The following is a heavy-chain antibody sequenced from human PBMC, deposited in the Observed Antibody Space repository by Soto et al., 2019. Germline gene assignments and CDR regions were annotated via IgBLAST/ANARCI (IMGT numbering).Heavy chain of an antibody. CDR2: ISSSGSTI. J-gene: IGHJ6*02. CDR1: GFTFSSYE. D-gene: IGHD5-12*01. CDR3: AREMATPAYYYGMDV. V-gene: IGHV3-48*03. Sequence: PGGSLRLSCAASGFTFSSYEMNWVRQARGKGLEWVSYISSSGSTIYYADSVKGRFTISRDNAKNSLYLQMNSLRAEDTAVYYCAREMATPAYYYGMDVWGQGTTVTVSS.